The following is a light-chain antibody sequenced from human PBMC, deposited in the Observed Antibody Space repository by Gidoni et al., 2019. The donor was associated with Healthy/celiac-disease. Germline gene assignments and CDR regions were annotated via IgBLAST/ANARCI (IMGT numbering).Light chain of an antibody. CDR2: DAS. CDR1: QDISNY. CDR3: QQYDNLPPRT. V-gene: IGKV1-33*01. J-gene: IGKJ2*01. Sequence: DLQMTQSPSSLSASVGDRVTITCQASQDISNYLNWYQQKPGKAPKLLIYDASNLETGVPSRCSGSGSGTDFTCTISSLQPEDIATYYCQQYDNLPPRTFGQGTKLEIK.